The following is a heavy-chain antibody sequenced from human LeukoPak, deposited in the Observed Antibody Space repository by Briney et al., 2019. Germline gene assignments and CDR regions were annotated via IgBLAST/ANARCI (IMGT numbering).Heavy chain of an antibody. CDR3: ARIVAGGAFDI. D-gene: IGHD1-26*01. V-gene: IGHV3-48*03. CDR2: ISRSGNTI. J-gene: IGHJ3*02. CDR1: GFTFSSCE. Sequence: GGSLRLSCAASGFTFSSCEMNWVRQAPGKGLEWVSYISRSGNTIYYADSVKGRFSISRDNAKNSLYLQMNSLRAEDTAVYYCARIVAGGAFDIWGQGTMVTVSS.